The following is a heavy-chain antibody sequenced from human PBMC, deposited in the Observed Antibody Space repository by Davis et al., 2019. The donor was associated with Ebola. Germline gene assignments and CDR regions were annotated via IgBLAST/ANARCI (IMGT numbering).Heavy chain of an antibody. Sequence: AASVKVSCKASGYTFTSYGISWVRQAPGQGLEWMGWISAYNGNTNYAQKLQGRVTMTTDTSTSTAYMELRSLRSDDTAVYYCARGKCSGGSCYVNWFDPWGQGTLVTVSS. D-gene: IGHD2-15*01. CDR1: GYTFTSYG. CDR3: ARGKCSGGSCYVNWFDP. J-gene: IGHJ5*02. V-gene: IGHV1-18*01. CDR2: ISAYNGNT.